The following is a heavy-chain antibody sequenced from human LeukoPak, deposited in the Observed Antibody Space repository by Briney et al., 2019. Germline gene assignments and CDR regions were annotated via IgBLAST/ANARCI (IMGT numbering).Heavy chain of an antibody. CDR2: IYYTGII. CDR3: VRGVRDTIGYYHFDS. V-gene: IGHV4-31*03. CDR1: GGSISSAGYF. D-gene: IGHD3-22*01. Sequence: PSETLSLTCTVSGGSISSAGYFWNWIRQYPGQGLEWIGYIYYTGIIYYNTSLTSRVTISVDTSKNQFSLKLSSVTAADTAVFYCVRGVRDTIGYYHFDSWGQGTLVTVSS. J-gene: IGHJ4*02.